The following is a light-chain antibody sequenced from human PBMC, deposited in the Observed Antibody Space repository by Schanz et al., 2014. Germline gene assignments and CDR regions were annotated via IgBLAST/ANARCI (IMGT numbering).Light chain of an antibody. Sequence: QSALTQPASVSGSPGQSITISCTGTSSDVGGFNYVSWYQQHPGKAPKLMIYDVNGRPSGVSNRFSGSKSGNTASLTISGLQADDEADYYCSSYTSISTVVFGGGTKLTVL. J-gene: IGLJ2*01. V-gene: IGLV2-14*01. CDR3: SSYTSISTVV. CDR2: DVN. CDR1: SSDVGGFNY.